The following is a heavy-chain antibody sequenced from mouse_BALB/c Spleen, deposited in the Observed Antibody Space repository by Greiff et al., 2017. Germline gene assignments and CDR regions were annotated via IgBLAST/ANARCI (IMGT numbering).Heavy chain of an antibody. J-gene: IGHJ1*01. CDR3: ARLDGYRGYFDV. CDR1: GYTFTSYW. CDR2: INPSNGRT. V-gene: IGHV1S81*02. Sequence: QVQLQQPGAELVKPGASVKLSCKASGYTFTSYWMHWVKQRPGQGLEWIGEINPSNGRTNYNEKFKSKATLTVDKSSSTAYMQLSSLTSEDSAVYYCARLDGYRGYFDVWGAGTTVTVSS. D-gene: IGHD2-3*01.